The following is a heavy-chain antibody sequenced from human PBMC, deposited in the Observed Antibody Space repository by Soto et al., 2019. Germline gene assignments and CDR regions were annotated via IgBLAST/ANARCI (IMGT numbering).Heavy chain of an antibody. CDR2: IWYDGSNT. Sequence: PGGSLRLSCAASGFTFDGYGMHWVRQAPGKGLEWVAEIWYDGSNTYYADSVKGRFTVSRDNSKNTLYLQMNSLRAEDTAVYYCATGGPYYYDSSGYYPHFFDYWGQGT. V-gene: IGHV3-33*01. CDR3: ATGGPYYYDSSGYYPHFFDY. J-gene: IGHJ4*02. CDR1: GFTFDGYG. D-gene: IGHD3-22*01.